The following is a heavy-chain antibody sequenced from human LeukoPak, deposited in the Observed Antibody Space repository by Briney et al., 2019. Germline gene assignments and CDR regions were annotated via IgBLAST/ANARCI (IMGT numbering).Heavy chain of an antibody. CDR3: ARDVGARSGGD. V-gene: IGHV3-48*01. CDR1: GFTFSSYS. CDR2: ISSSSSTI. D-gene: IGHD3-16*01. Sequence: PGGSLRLSCAASGFTFSSYSMNWVRQAPGKGLEWVSYISSSSSTIYYADSVKGRFTISRDNAKNSLYLQMNSLRAEDTAVYYCARDVGARSGGDWGQGTLVTVSS. J-gene: IGHJ4*02.